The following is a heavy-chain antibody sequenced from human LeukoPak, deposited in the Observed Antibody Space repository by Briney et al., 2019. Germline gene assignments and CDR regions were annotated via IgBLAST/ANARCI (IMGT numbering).Heavy chain of an antibody. V-gene: IGHV3-64D*06. CDR3: VIVRGYFDSSGSDY. CDR1: GFTFSSYT. D-gene: IGHD3-9*01. Sequence: GGSLRLSCSASGFTFSSYTIHWVRQAPGKGREFVSAITNNGGNTYYADSVKGRFTISRDNSKNTVYLQMSSLRAADTAVYYCVIVRGYFDSSGSDYWGQGTLVTVSS. CDR2: ITNNGGNT. J-gene: IGHJ4*02.